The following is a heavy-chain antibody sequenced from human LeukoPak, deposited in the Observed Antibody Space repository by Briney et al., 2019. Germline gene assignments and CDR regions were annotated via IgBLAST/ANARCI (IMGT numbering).Heavy chain of an antibody. CDR3: ARDYSSCRFDY. CDR2: ISSSSSYI. D-gene: IGHD6-6*01. V-gene: IGHV3-21*01. CDR1: GFTFSRYA. Sequence: GGSLRLSCSASGFTFSRYAMLWVRQAPGKGLEWVSSISSSSSYIYYADSVKGRFTISRDNAKNSLYLQMNSLRAEDTAVYYCARDYSSCRFDYWGQGTLVTVSS. J-gene: IGHJ4*02.